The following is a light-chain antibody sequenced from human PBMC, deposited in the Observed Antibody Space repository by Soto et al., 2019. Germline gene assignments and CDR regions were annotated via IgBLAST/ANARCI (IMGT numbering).Light chain of an antibody. CDR1: NSNIGNNY. V-gene: IGLV1-51*01. J-gene: IGLJ2*01. Sequence: QSVLTQPPSVSAAPGQKVTISCSGSNSNIGNNYVSWYQQVPGTAPKLLIYDNIQRPSGIPDRLSGSKFGTSATLDITGLQTGDEADYYCGTWDSSLNSVLFGGGTKVTVL. CDR2: DNI. CDR3: GTWDSSLNSVL.